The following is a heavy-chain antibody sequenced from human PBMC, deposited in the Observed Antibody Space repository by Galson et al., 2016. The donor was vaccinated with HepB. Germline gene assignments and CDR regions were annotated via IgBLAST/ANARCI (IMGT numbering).Heavy chain of an antibody. CDR3: ARVRCSTFRCQNWFDP. Sequence: CAISGDSVSSNSAAWTWIRQSPLRGLEWLGRTYYRSKWYNDYAVPMKSRISIHPDTSKNQFSLQLNSVTPEDTAVYYCARVRCSTFRCQNWFDPWGQGTLVTVSS. CDR2: TYYRSKWYN. CDR1: GDSVSSNSAA. J-gene: IGHJ5*02. D-gene: IGHD2/OR15-2a*01. V-gene: IGHV6-1*01.